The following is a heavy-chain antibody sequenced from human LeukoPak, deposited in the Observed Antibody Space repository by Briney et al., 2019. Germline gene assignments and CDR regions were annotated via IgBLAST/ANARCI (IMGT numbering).Heavy chain of an antibody. V-gene: IGHV4-59*11. CDR1: GGSISSHY. CDR3: ARDRDPVLDYYYMDV. J-gene: IGHJ6*03. D-gene: IGHD2-8*01. Sequence: SETLSLTCTVSGGSISSHYWSWIRQPPGKGLEWIGYIYYSGSTNYNPSLKSRVTISVDTSKNQFSLKLSSVTAADTAVYYCARDRDPVLDYYYMDVWDKGTTVTVSS. CDR2: IYYSGST.